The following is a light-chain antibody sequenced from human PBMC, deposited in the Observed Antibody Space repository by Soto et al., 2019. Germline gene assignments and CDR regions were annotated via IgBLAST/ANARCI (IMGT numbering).Light chain of an antibody. CDR1: QSVSSN. CDR3: QQHNNWPQT. Sequence: EIVMTQSPATLSASPGERATLSCRASQSVSSNLAWYQQKPGQAPRLLINGASTRATGTPARFSGSGSGTEFTLTISSLQSEDFAVYYCQQHNNWPQTFGQGTKVDIK. CDR2: GAS. V-gene: IGKV3-15*01. J-gene: IGKJ1*01.